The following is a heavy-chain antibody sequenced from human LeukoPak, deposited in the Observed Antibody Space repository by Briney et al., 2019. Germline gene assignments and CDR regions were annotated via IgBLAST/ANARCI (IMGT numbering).Heavy chain of an antibody. CDR3: TTRGYCTNGICYRARPNYFDY. Sequence: GGSLRLSCAASGFTFSNAWMGWVRQAPGKGLEWVGRIKSKTDGETTDYAAPVKGRFTISRDDSKNTLYLQMNSLKTEDTAVYYCTTRGYCTNGICYRARPNYFDYWGQGTLVTVSS. J-gene: IGHJ4*02. V-gene: IGHV3-15*01. CDR2: IKSKTDGETT. D-gene: IGHD2-8*01. CDR1: GFTFSNAW.